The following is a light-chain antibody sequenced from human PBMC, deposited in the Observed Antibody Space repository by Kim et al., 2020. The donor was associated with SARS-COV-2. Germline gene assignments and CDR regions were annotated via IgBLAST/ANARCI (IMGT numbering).Light chain of an antibody. CDR3: QQYNGYPWT. CDR1: QSISSW. Sequence: ASVGDRRTITCRASQSISSWLAWYQQKPGKAPKLLIDKASNLETGVPSRFSGSGSGTEFTLTISSLQPDDFATYYCQQYNGYPWTFGQGTKVDIK. J-gene: IGKJ1*01. V-gene: IGKV1-5*03. CDR2: KAS.